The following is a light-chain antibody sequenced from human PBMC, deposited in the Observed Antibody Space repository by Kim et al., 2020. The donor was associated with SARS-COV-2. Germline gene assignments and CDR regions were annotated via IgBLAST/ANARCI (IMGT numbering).Light chain of an antibody. Sequence: TSGAVGAYNHSTGYQQRPGKTPKHIIFEVNNRPSGVSYRFSVSHSDNTASLTISGLQARDRANYFGISGTRCATSVVFGGGTQLTVL. V-gene: IGLV2-14*01. J-gene: IGLJ2*01. CDR1: SGAVGAYNH. CDR3: ISGTRCATSVV. CDR2: EVN.